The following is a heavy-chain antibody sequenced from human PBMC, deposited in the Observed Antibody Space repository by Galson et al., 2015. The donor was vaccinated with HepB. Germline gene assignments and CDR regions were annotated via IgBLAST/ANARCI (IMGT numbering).Heavy chain of an antibody. CDR3: ARLSLVGYYDKSGYYDY. Sequence: SETLSLTCTVSGGSINNRNYFWGWIRQPPGRGLEWIANGFYSGTTYYNPSLESRVTISVDTSKNQFFLKLSSATAADTAVYYCARLSLVGYYDKSGYYDYWGQGTLVTVSS. V-gene: IGHV4-39*01. CDR2: GFYSGTT. D-gene: IGHD3-22*01. J-gene: IGHJ4*02. CDR1: GGSINNRNYF.